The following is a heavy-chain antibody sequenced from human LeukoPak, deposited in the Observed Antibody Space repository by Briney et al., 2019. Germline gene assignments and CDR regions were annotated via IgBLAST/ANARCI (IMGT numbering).Heavy chain of an antibody. Sequence: PGGSLRLSCAASVFTFSSYGMHSVRQAPGKGLEWVAFIRYDGSNKYYADSVRGRFTISRDNSKNTLYLQMNSLRAEDTAVYDCANLGTEAEYWGQGTLVTVSS. CDR2: IRYDGSNK. V-gene: IGHV3-30*02. CDR3: ANLGTEAEY. J-gene: IGHJ4*02. CDR1: VFTFSSYG.